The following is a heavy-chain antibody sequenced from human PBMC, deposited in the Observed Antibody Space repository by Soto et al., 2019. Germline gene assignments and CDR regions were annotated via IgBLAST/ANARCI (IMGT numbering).Heavy chain of an antibody. J-gene: IGHJ5*02. Sequence: ASETLSLTCAVSVGSISSGGYSWSWIRQPPGKGLEWIGYIYHSGSTYYNPSLKSRVTISVDRSKNQFSLKLSSVTAADTAVYYCAREVSGYYIWFDPWGQGTLVTVSS. CDR2: IYHSGST. V-gene: IGHV4-30-2*01. CDR1: VGSISSGGYS. CDR3: AREVSGYYIWFDP. D-gene: IGHD3-9*01.